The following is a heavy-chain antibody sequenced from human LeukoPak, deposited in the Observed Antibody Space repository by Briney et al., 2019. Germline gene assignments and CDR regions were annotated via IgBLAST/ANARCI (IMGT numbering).Heavy chain of an antibody. CDR3: ARDHRATHYGSGSSRGGWFDP. V-gene: IGHV4-59*12. CDR1: GGSISSYY. CDR2: IYHSGST. J-gene: IGHJ5*02. D-gene: IGHD3-10*01. Sequence: SETLSLTCTVSGGSISSYYWSWIRQPPGKGLEWIGYIYHSGSTYYNPSLKSRVTISVDTSKNQFSLKLSSVTAADTAVYYCARDHRATHYGSGSSRGGWFDPWGQGTLVTVSS.